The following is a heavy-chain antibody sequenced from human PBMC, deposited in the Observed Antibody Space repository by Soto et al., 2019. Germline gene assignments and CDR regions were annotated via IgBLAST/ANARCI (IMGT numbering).Heavy chain of an antibody. CDR1: GFTFSSYA. CDR2: ISGSGGST. D-gene: IGHD3-22*01. V-gene: IGHV3-23*01. CDR3: AKDEGDYYDSSGYHKLDEY. Sequence: VGSLRLSCAASGFTFSSYAMSWVRQAPGKGLEWVSAISGSGGSTYYADSVKGRFTISRDNSKNTLYLQMNSLRAEDAAVYYCAKDEGDYYDSSGYHKLDEYWGQGTLVIVSS. J-gene: IGHJ4*02.